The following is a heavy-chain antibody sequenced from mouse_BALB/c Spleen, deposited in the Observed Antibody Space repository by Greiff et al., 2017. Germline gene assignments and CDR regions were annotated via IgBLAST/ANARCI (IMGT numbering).Heavy chain of an antibody. CDR2: IYPGNVNT. Sequence: QVQLKQSGPELVKPGASVRISCKASGYTFTSYYIHWVKQRPGQGLEWIGWIYPGNVNTKYNEKFKGKATLTADKSSSTAYMQLSSLTSEDSAVYFCARDYDYDGRFAYWGQGTLVTVSA. CDR3: ARDYDYDGRFAY. V-gene: IGHV1S56*01. D-gene: IGHD2-4*01. CDR1: GYTFTSYY. J-gene: IGHJ3*01.